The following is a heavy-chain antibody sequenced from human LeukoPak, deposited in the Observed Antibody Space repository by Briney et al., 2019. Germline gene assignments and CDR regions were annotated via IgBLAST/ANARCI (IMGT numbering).Heavy chain of an antibody. CDR1: GYSISSGNF. Sequence: SETLSLTCTVSGYSISSGNFWGWIRQPPGKGLEWIGSIYHSGSTYYSPSLKSRVTISVDTSKNQFSLKLSSVTAADTAVYYCARARRQWLVGANIRGDNPPYYYDYWGQGTLVTVSS. J-gene: IGHJ4*02. CDR2: IYHSGST. D-gene: IGHD6-19*01. CDR3: ARARRQWLVGANIRGDNPPYYYDY. V-gene: IGHV4-38-2*02.